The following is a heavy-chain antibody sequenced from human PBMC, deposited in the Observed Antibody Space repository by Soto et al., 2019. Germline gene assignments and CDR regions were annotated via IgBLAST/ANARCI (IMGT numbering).Heavy chain of an antibody. CDR2: ISGHKGDP. V-gene: IGHV1-18*01. J-gene: IGHJ4*02. CDR3: ARDYGDSWIAGDFLDS. CDR1: GYTFNMYG. Sequence: QIQLVQSGSEVKKTGASVSVSCKASGYTFNMYGISWVRQAPGEGLEWMGWISGHKGDPRYAQKFRGRVTMSIDTFPNTAYMELRSLSSDDTAVYYCARDYGDSWIAGDFLDSWGQGTLVTVSS. D-gene: IGHD2-21*02.